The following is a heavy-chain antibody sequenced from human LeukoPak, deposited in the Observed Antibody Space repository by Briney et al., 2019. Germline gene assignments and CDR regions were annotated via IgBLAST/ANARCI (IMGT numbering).Heavy chain of an antibody. Sequence: GASVKVSCKTSGYTFTVHYMHWVRQAPGQGLELMGWINPSSGDTNYAQKFQGRVTMTRDTSISTAYMDLSRLRSDDTAVYYCARVPRPKYAGGQWDGDYWGQGTLVTVSS. CDR3: ARVPRPKYAGGQWDGDY. D-gene: IGHD1-26*01. CDR1: GYTFTVHY. V-gene: IGHV1-2*02. J-gene: IGHJ4*02. CDR2: INPSSGDT.